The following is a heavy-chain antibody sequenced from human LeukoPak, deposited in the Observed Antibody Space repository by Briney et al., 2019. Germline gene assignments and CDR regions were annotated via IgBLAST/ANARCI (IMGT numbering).Heavy chain of an antibody. CDR3: ARGLRGIAVVPAAVVRTKYYYYYMDV. CDR2: INHSGST. CDR1: GGSFSGYY. J-gene: IGHJ6*03. Sequence: SETLSLTCAVYGGSFSGYYWSWIRQPPGKGLEWIGEINHSGSTNYNPSLKSRVTISVDTSKNQFSLKLSSVTAADTAVYYCARGLRGIAVVPAAVVRTKYYYYYMDVWGKGTTVTVSS. D-gene: IGHD2-2*01. V-gene: IGHV4-34*01.